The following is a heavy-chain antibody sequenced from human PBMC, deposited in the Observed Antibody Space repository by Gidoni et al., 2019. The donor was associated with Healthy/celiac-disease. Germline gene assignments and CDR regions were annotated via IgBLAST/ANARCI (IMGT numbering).Heavy chain of an antibody. CDR2: ISYDGSNK. Sequence: QVQLVESGGGVVQPGRSLRLSCAASGFTFSSYAMHWVRQAPGTGLEWVAVISYDGSNKYYADSVKGRFTISRDNSKNTLYLQMNSLRAEDTAVYYCARDLYYYDSSGYYDYWGQGTLVTVSS. CDR1: GFTFSSYA. V-gene: IGHV3-30*04. CDR3: ARDLYYYDSSGYYDY. J-gene: IGHJ4*02. D-gene: IGHD3-22*01.